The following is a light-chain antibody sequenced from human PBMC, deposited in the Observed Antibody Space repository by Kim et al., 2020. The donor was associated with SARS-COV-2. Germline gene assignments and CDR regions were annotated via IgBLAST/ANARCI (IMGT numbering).Light chain of an antibody. CDR2: KAS. CDR3: QQYDSYSYT. V-gene: IGKV1-5*03. Sequence: ASVGGRVTISCRASQSVSSWLAWYQQKPGKAPKLLIYKASSLERGVSSRFSGSGSGTEFTLTISNLQPDDFATYYCQQYDSYSYTFGQGTKLEI. CDR1: QSVSSW. J-gene: IGKJ2*01.